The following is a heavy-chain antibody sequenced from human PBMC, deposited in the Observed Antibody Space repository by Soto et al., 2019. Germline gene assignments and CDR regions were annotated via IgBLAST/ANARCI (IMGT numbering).Heavy chain of an antibody. V-gene: IGHV1-18*01. CDR3: AREGSYHDLDY. CDR1: GYTFTSYG. D-gene: IGHD3-22*01. Sequence: GASVKVSCKASGYTFTSYGITWVRQAPGQGLEWMGWISGYNGDTNYAQKFQGRVTLTTDTSTSPGYLEVMTLRPDDTAVYYCAREGSYHDLDYWGLGTLVTVSS. J-gene: IGHJ4*02. CDR2: ISGYNGDT.